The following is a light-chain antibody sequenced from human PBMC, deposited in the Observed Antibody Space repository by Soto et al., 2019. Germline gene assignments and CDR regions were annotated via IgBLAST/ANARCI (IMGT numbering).Light chain of an antibody. Sequence: DILLTQSPASLSASVGDRVTITCRANQNIDKYLNWYHQKPGKAPKFLISAASSLQSGVPVRFSGTRSGTDFTLSITNLQPEDFGSYFCQRTFRKPRSFGPGPNCIS. CDR2: AAS. CDR3: QRTFRKPRS. CDR1: QNIDKY. J-gene: IGKJ3*01. V-gene: IGKV1-39*01.